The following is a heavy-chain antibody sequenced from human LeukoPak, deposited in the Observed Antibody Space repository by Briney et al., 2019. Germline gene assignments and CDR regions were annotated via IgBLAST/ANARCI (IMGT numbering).Heavy chain of an antibody. CDR1: GYTLTELS. Sequence: ASVKVSCKVSGYTLTELSMHWVRQAPGKGLEWMGGFDPEDGETIYAQKFQGRVTMTVDTSTDTAYMELSSLRSEDTAVYYCATDRMVITIFGVVRSWFDPWGQGTLVTVSS. V-gene: IGHV1-24*01. CDR2: FDPEDGET. D-gene: IGHD3-3*01. CDR3: ATDRMVITIFGVVRSWFDP. J-gene: IGHJ5*02.